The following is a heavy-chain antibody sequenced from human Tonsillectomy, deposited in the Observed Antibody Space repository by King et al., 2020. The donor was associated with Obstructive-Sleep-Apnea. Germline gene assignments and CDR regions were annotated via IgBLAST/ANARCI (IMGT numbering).Heavy chain of an antibody. V-gene: IGHV4-30-2*01. CDR1: GGSISSGTYS. D-gene: IGHD3-16*01. CDR2: IYHSGST. Sequence: LQLQESGSGLVKPSQTLSLTCAVSGGSISSGTYSWSWIRQPPGKGLECIGYIYHSGSTYYNPSLKSRVTISVDRSKNQFSLKLSSVTAADTAVYYCARGGGLWGPWGQGTLVTVSS. J-gene: IGHJ5*02. CDR3: ARGGGLWGP.